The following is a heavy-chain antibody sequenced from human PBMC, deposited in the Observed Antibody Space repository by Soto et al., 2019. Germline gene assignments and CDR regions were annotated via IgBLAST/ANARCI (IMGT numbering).Heavy chain of an antibody. V-gene: IGHV3-33*01. J-gene: IGHJ3*02. D-gene: IGHD3-16*02. CDR1: GFTFSSYG. CDR3: ARGGGVDRLYYDYIWGSYRDDAFDI. Sequence: GGSLRLSCAASGFTFSSYGMHWVRQAPGKGLEWVAVIWYDGSNKYYADSVKGRFTISRDNSKNTLYLQMNSLRAEDTAVYYCARGGGVDRLYYDYIWGSYRDDAFDIWGQGTMVTVSS. CDR2: IWYDGSNK.